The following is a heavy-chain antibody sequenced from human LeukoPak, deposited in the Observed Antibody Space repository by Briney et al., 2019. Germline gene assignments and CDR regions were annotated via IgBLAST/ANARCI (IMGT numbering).Heavy chain of an antibody. CDR3: ASLDIVVVPAAIRPNYYYYYYMDV. CDR2: IIPIFGTA. J-gene: IGHJ6*03. D-gene: IGHD2-2*02. V-gene: IGHV1-69*13. CDR1: GGTISSYA. Sequence: SVKVSCKASGGTISSYAISWVRQAPGQGLEWMGGIIPIFGTANYAQKFQGRVTITADESTSTAYMELSSLRSEDTAVYYCASLDIVVVPAAIRPNYYYYYYMDVWGKGTTVTVSS.